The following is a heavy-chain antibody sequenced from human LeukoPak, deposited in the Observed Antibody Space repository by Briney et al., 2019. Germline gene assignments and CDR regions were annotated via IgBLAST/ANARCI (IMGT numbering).Heavy chain of an antibody. Sequence: SETLSLTCAVYGGSFSGYYWSWIRQPPGKGLEWIGEINHSGSTNYNPSLKSRVTISVDTSKNQFSLKLSSVTAADTAVYYCARGLLPTIFEGYGAGYYYYGMDVWGQGTTVTVSS. V-gene: IGHV4-34*01. CDR1: GGSFSGYY. D-gene: IGHD3-3*01. J-gene: IGHJ6*02. CDR2: INHSGST. CDR3: ARGLLPTIFEGYGAGYYYYGMDV.